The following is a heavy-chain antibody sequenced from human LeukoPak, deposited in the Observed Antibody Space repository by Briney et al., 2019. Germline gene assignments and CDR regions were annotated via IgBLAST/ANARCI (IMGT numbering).Heavy chain of an antibody. J-gene: IGHJ6*03. CDR1: GGSISSYY. D-gene: IGHD5-18*01. CDR2: IYYSGST. V-gene: IGHV4-59*01. CDR3: ARTTEGGYSYGYFYYYYMDV. Sequence: SETLSLTCTVSGGSISSYYWSWIRQPPGKGLEWIGYIYYSGSTNYKSFLKSRVTISVDTSKNQFSLKLSSVTAADTAVYYCARTTEGGYSYGYFYYYYMDVWGKGTTVTISS.